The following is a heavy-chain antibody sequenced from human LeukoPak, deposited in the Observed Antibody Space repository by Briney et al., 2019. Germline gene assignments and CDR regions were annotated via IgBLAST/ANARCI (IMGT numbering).Heavy chain of an antibody. Sequence: GGSLRLSCTASGFRFGGYSTHWVRQAPGKGLEWLSYISVSGTIHADSVMGRVTVSRDNAKNSLYLQMNSLRAEDTAVYYCARIRGSTLAISYMDVWGKGTTVTVSS. V-gene: IGHV3-48*04. CDR2: ISVSGT. CDR3: ARIRGSTLAISYMDV. J-gene: IGHJ6*03. CDR1: GFRFGGYS. D-gene: IGHD2-21*01.